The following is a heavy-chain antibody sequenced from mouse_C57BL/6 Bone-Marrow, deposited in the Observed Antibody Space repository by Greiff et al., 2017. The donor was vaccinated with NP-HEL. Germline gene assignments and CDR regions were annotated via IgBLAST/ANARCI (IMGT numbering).Heavy chain of an antibody. Sequence: EVMLVESGGGLVQPGGSLSLSCAASGFTFTDYYMSWVRQPPGKALEWLGFIRNKANGYTTEYSAYVKGRFTISRDNSQRILYLQMNARRAEDSATYYWARYCPDGSSYNAMDYWGQGTSVTVSS. D-gene: IGHD1-1*01. J-gene: IGHJ4*01. CDR3: ARYCPDGSSYNAMDY. V-gene: IGHV7-3*01. CDR1: GFTFTDYY. CDR2: IRNKANGYTT.